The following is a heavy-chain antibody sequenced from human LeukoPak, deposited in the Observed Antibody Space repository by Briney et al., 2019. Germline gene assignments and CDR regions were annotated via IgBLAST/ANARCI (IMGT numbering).Heavy chain of an antibody. CDR2: IYTSGST. CDR3: AREGGTNWFDP. CDR1: GDSISSGTYY. V-gene: IGHV4-61*02. D-gene: IGHD2-15*01. Sequence: SETLSLTCTVSGDSISSGTYYWIWIRQPAGKGLEWIGRIYTSGSTNYNPSLKSRVTISVDTSKNQFSLKLSSVTAADTAVYYCAREGGTNWFDPWGQGTLVTVSS. J-gene: IGHJ5*02.